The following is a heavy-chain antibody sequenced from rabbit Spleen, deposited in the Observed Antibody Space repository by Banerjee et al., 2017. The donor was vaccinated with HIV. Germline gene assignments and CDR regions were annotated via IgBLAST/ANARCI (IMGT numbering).Heavy chain of an antibody. J-gene: IGHJ4*01. CDR2: IAGSSSDFT. D-gene: IGHD2-1*01. CDR3: ARGSAAMTMVITGFYLTL. Sequence: QEQLVESGGGLVKPGASLTLICTASGFSFSSGYDMSWVRQAPGKGLEWISCIAGSSSDFTYSATWAKGRFTISKTSSTTVTLQMTSLTAADTATYFCARGSAAMTMVITGFYLTLWGQGTLVTVS. CDR1: GFSFSSGYD. V-gene: IGHV1S45*01.